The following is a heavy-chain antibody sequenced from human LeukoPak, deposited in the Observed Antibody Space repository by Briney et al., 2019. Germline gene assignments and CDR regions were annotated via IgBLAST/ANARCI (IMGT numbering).Heavy chain of an antibody. J-gene: IGHJ6*02. D-gene: IGHD5-12*01. Sequence: GGSLRLSCAASGFTFSSYWMSWVRQAPGKGLGWVANIKQDGSEKYYVDSVKGRFTISRDNAKNSLYLQMNSLRAEDTAVYYCAGGYSGYDWHGMDVWGQGTTVTVSS. CDR3: AGGYSGYDWHGMDV. CDR1: GFTFSSYW. V-gene: IGHV3-7*01. CDR2: IKQDGSEK.